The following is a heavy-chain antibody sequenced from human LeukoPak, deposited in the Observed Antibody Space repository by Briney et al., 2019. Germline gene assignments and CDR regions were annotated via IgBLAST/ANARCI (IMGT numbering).Heavy chain of an antibody. Sequence: GGSLRLSCAASGFTINTNDMNWVRQAAGRGLEWVSYISSNSGITNYADSVKGRFTISRDNAKKSLYLQINSLRDEDTAVYYCARILNYWGQGTLVTVSS. CDR3: ARILNY. V-gene: IGHV3-48*02. J-gene: IGHJ4*02. D-gene: IGHD2/OR15-2a*01. CDR1: GFTINTND. CDR2: ISSNSGIT.